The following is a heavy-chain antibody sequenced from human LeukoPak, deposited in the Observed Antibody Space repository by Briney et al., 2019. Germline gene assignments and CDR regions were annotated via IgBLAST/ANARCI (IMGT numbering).Heavy chain of an antibody. Sequence: GGSLRLSCAASGFTFSSYAMSWVRQAPGKRLEYVSSITDSGAGTYYADSVKGRFTISRDNSKNTLYLQMNSVRAEDTAVYYCARIASSTWKNFDYWGQGTLVTVSS. CDR3: ARIASSTWKNFDY. CDR2: ITDSGAGT. CDR1: GFTFSSYA. V-gene: IGHV3-23*01. J-gene: IGHJ4*02. D-gene: IGHD6-13*01.